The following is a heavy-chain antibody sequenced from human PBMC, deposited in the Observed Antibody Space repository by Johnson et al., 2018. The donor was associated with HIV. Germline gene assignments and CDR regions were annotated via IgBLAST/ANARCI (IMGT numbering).Heavy chain of an antibody. D-gene: IGHD6-6*01. Sequence: QVQLVESGGGVVQPGRSLRLSCAASGFTFSSYGMHWVRQAPGKGLEWVAVIWYDGSNKYYADSVKGRFTISRDNSKNTLYLQMNSLRAEDTAVYYCAKDQASMSARPDAFDIWGQGTMVTVSS. CDR2: IWYDGSNK. CDR1: GFTFSSYG. V-gene: IGHV3-33*06. J-gene: IGHJ3*02. CDR3: AKDQASMSARPDAFDI.